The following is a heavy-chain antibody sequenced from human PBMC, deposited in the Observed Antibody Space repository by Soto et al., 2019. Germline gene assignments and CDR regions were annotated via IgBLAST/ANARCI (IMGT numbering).Heavy chain of an antibody. D-gene: IGHD1-26*01. Sequence: QVQLVQSGPELRKPGTSVTVSCKTSGYPFTSYYVNWVRQAPGQGLEWMGVINPTDGGTTFAQKFHGRLTMTRATSTSTLYMGLTSLRSEDTAVYYCATRGSDGSYCDSWGQGTLVAVSS. V-gene: IGHV1-46*01. CDR1: GYPFTSYY. CDR3: ATRGSDGSYCDS. CDR2: INPTDGGT. J-gene: IGHJ4*02.